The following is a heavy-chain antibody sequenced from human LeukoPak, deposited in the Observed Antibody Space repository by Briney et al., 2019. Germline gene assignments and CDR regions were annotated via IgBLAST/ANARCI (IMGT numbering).Heavy chain of an antibody. V-gene: IGHV3-23*01. CDR3: AKGSYYYDSADYFDY. CDR2: LSGSGGNT. Sequence: GGSLRLSCAASGFTFSSYAMSWVRQAPGKGLEWVSTLSGSGGNTYYADSVKGRVTISRDNSKNTLYLQMNSLRAEDTAVYHCAKGSYYYDSADYFDYWGQGTLVTVS. J-gene: IGHJ4*02. D-gene: IGHD3-22*01. CDR1: GFTFSSYA.